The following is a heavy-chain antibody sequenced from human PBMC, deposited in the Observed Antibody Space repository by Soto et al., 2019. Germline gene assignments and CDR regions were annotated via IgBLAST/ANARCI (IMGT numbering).Heavy chain of an antibody. CDR2: IYYSGST. D-gene: IGHD3-22*01. J-gene: IGHJ1*01. CDR1: GGSISSGGYY. CDR3: ARAWAVYYDSSCYYVVYFQH. V-gene: IGHV4-31*03. Sequence: QVQLQESGPGLVKPSQTLSLTCTVSGGSISSGGYYWSWIRQHPGKGLEWIGYIYYSGSTYYNPSLKSRVTISVDTSKNQFSLKLSSVTAADTAVYYCARAWAVYYDSSCYYVVYFQHWGQGTLVTVSS.